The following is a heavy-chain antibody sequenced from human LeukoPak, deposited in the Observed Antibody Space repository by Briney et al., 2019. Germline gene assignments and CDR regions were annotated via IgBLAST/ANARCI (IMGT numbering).Heavy chain of an antibody. CDR2: ISDRSDKT. V-gene: IGHV3-23*01. D-gene: IGHD4-17*01. CDR1: GFSFRTSA. CDR3: AKPSYGDPLDAFDI. J-gene: IGHJ3*02. Sequence: PGGSLRLSCAASGFSFRTSAMNWVRQAPGKGLEWVSTISDRSDKTYYADSVRGRFTISRDNSKNTLFLQMNSLRAEDTAVYYCAKPSYGDPLDAFDIWGQGTMVTVSS.